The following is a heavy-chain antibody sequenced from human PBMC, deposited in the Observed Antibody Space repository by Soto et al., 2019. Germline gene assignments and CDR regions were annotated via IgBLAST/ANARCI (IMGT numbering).Heavy chain of an antibody. V-gene: IGHV1-69*13. J-gene: IGHJ3*02. CDR2: IIPIFGTA. Sequence: QVQLVQSGGEVRKPGASVKVSCKASGYIFPNYGINWVRQAPGQGLEWMGGIIPIFGTANYAQKFQGRVTITADESTSTAYMELSSLRSEDTAVYYCARVLKGYYDSSGYAFDIWGQGTMVTVSS. D-gene: IGHD3-22*01. CDR1: GYIFPNYG. CDR3: ARVLKGYYDSSGYAFDI.